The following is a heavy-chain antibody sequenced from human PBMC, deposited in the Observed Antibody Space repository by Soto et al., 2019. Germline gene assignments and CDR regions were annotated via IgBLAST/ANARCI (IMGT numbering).Heavy chain of an antibody. J-gene: IGHJ4*02. Sequence: EVQLLESGGDLVQPGGSLRLSCAASGFTFTNYLMTWVRQAPGKGLEWVSSIDKSGGYTYYADSVKGRFTISRDNSKNTLYLQMNGLRAEDTPLYYCAKDTYSRSWYFWGQGTLVTVSS. CDR2: IDKSGGYT. V-gene: IGHV3-23*05. D-gene: IGHD2-2*01. CDR1: GFTFTNYL. CDR3: AKDTYSRSWYF.